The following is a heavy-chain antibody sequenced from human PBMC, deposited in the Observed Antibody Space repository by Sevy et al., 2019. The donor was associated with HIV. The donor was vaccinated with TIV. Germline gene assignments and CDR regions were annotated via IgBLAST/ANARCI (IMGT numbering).Heavy chain of an antibody. Sequence: ASVKVSCKASGYTXTNYYMHWVRQAPGQGLEWMGWINPNTGDTNYAQKFQGRVTMTRDTSIATAYMELTRLRSDDTAVYYCERLLIPFGPDXXGQGTLVTVSS. D-gene: IGHD3-16*01. V-gene: IGHV1-2*02. CDR1: GYTXTNYY. J-gene: IGHJ4*02. CDR2: INPNTGDT. CDR3: ERLLIPFGPDX.